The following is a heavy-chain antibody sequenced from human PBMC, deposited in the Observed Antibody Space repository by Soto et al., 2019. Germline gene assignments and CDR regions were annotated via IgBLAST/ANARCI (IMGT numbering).Heavy chain of an antibody. CDR1: GGSISSSNW. CDR3: ARVWYSSSGGDYYYGMDV. Sequence: PSETLSLTCAVSGGSISSSNWWSWVRQPPGKGLEWIGEIYHSGSTNYNPSLKSRVTISVDKSKNQFSLKLSSVTAADTAVYYCARVWYSSSGGDYYYGMDVWGQGTTVTVSS. J-gene: IGHJ6*02. V-gene: IGHV4-4*02. CDR2: IYHSGST. D-gene: IGHD6-13*01.